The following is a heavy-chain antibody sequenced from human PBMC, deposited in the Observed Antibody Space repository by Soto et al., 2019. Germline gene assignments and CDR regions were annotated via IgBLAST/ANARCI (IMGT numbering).Heavy chain of an antibody. CDR2: INAGNGNT. J-gene: IGHJ5*02. D-gene: IGHD2-8*02. CDR1: GYTFTSYA. V-gene: IGHV1-3*01. Sequence: GASVKVSCKASGYTFTSYAMHWVRQAPGQRLEWMGWINAGNGNTKYSQKFQGRVTITRDTSASTAYMELRSLRSDDTAVYYCARDSQLGLVDWFDPWGQGTLVTVSS. CDR3: ARDSQLGLVDWFDP.